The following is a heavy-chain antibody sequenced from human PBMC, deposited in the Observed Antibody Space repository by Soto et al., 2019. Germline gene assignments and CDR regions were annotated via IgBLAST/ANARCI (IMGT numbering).Heavy chain of an antibody. CDR1: GYTLTELS. CDR3: ASGYCSGGSCYSSWFDP. V-gene: IGHV1-24*01. Sequence: GASVKVSCKVSGYTLTELSMHWVRQAPGKGLEWMGGFDPEDGETIYAEKFQGRVTMTEDTSTDTAYMELSSLRSEDTAVYYCASGYCSGGSCYSSWFDPWGQGTLVTVSS. CDR2: FDPEDGET. D-gene: IGHD2-15*01. J-gene: IGHJ5*02.